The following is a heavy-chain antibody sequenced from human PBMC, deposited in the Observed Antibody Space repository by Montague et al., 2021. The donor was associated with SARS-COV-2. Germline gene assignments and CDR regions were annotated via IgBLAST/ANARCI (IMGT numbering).Heavy chain of an antibody. CDR2: IFYSESV. J-gene: IGHJ6*02. V-gene: IGHV4-30-4*01. CDR1: GVSLEGASYH. D-gene: IGHD6-19*01. CDR3: ARDAVGGQDV. Sequence: TLSLTCSVSGVSLEGASYHWTCIRQRPGKGLEWFGYIFYSESVXYKPSLRSRLTMSVDTSKNQFSLNLSSVTAADTALYFCARDAVGGQDVWGQGTTVTGSS.